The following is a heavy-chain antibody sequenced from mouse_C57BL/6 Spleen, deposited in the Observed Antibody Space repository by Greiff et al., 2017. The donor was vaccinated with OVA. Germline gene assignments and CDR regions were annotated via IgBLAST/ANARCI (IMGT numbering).Heavy chain of an antibody. CDR3: ARSWGMVTTDPYYCDY. D-gene: IGHD2-2*01. V-gene: IGHV1-69*01. Sequence: QVQLQQPGAELVMPGASVKLSCKASGYTFTSYWMHWVKQRPGQGLEWIGEIDPSDSYTHYNQKFKGKSTLTVDKYSSTAYMQLSSLTSEDTAVYYCARSWGMVTTDPYYCDYWGQGTTLTVSS. CDR2: IDPSDSYT. J-gene: IGHJ2*01. CDR1: GYTFTSYW.